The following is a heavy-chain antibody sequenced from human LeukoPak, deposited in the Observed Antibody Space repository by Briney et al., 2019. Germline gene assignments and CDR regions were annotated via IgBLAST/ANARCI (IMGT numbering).Heavy chain of an antibody. CDR1: GYTFTSYG. J-gene: IGHJ4*02. CDR3: ARDSVYYDSSGYYGY. V-gene: IGHV1-18*01. CDR2: ISAYNGNT. D-gene: IGHD3-22*01. Sequence: GASVKVSCKASGYTFTSYGISWVRQALGQGLEWMGWISAYNGNTNYAQKLQGRVTMTTDTSTSTAYMELRSLRSDDTAVYYCARDSVYYDSSGYYGYWGQGTLVTVSS.